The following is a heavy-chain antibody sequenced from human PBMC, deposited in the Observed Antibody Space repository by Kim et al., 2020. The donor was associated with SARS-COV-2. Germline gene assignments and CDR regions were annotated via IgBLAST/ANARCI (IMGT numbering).Heavy chain of an antibody. D-gene: IGHD3-10*01. J-gene: IGHJ5*02. Sequence: SETLSLTCTVSGGSISSGSYYWSWIRQPAGKGLEWIGRIYTSGSTNYNPSLKSRVTISVDTSKNQFSLKLSSVTAADTAVYYCARVCMVRGIRNHNWFDPWGQGPLFTVSA. CDR2: IYTSGST. V-gene: IGHV4-61*02. CDR1: GGSISSGSYY. CDR3: ARVCMVRGIRNHNWFDP.